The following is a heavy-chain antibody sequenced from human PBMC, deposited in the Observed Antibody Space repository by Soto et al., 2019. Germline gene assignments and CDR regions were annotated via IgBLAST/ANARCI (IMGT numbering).Heavy chain of an antibody. D-gene: IGHD3-22*01. CDR3: ASAREYYYDSSGYYAFDI. V-gene: IGHV3-21*01. J-gene: IGHJ3*02. CDR1: GFTFSSYS. Sequence: GGSLRLSCAASGFTFSSYSMNWVHQAPGKGLEWVSSISSSSSYIYYADSVKGRFTISRDNAKNSLYLQMNSLRAEDTAVYYCASAREYYYDSSGYYAFDIWGQGTMVTVSS. CDR2: ISSSSSYI.